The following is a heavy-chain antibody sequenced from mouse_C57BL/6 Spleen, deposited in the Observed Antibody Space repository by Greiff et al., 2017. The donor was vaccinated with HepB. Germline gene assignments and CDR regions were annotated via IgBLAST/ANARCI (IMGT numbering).Heavy chain of an antibody. Sequence: EVQLQQSGGGLVKPGGSLKLSCAASGFTFSSYAMSWVRQTPEKRLEWVATISDGGSYTYYPDNVKGRFTISIDNAKNNLYLQMSHLKSEDTAMYYCARDGIYYGNFYYFDYWGQGTTLTVSS. CDR1: GFTFSSYA. D-gene: IGHD2-1*01. V-gene: IGHV5-4*01. J-gene: IGHJ2*01. CDR3: ARDGIYYGNFYYFDY. CDR2: ISDGGSYT.